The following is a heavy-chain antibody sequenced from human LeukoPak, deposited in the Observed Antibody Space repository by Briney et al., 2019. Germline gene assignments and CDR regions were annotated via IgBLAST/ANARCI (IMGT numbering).Heavy chain of an antibody. CDR3: ARSRYFDWLRDFDI. CDR2: IIPIFGTA. D-gene: IGHD3-9*01. J-gene: IGHJ3*02. CDR1: GGTFSSYA. V-gene: IGHV1-69*01. Sequence: SVKVSCKASGGTFSSYAISWVRQAPGQGLEWMGGIIPIFGTANYAQKFQGRVTITADESTSTAYMELRSLRSEDTAVYYCARSRYFDWLRDFDIWGQGTMVTVSS.